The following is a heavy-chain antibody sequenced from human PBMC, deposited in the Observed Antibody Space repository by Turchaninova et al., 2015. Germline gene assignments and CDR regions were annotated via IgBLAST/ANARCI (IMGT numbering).Heavy chain of an antibody. CDR2: VKPKPKNYAT. J-gene: IGHJ4*02. CDR3: MEVTSDGH. D-gene: IGHD1-1*01. Sequence: EVQLVESGGGLVQPGGSLTLSCAASGFTLSGSTVHWVRQASGKGLEWVGHVKPKPKNYATEYVAAVKCSITIPRDDSKNTAYLQMNSLRTEDTAVYYGMEVTSDGHWGQGTLVTVSS. CDR1: GFTLSGST. V-gene: IGHV3-73*02.